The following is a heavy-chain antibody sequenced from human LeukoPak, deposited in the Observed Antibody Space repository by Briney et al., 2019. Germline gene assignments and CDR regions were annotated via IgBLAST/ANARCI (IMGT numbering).Heavy chain of an antibody. CDR2: ISSSSRYI. D-gene: IGHD3-9*01. CDR3: ARDFEADFDY. J-gene: IGHJ4*02. CDR1: GFTFNRYR. V-gene: IGHV3-21*01. Sequence: GGSLRLSCAASGFTFNRYRMNWVRQAPGEGLEWVSSISSSSRYIYYADSVKGRFTISRDNAKNSLYLQMNSLRAEDTAVYYCARDFEADFDYWGQGTLVTVSS.